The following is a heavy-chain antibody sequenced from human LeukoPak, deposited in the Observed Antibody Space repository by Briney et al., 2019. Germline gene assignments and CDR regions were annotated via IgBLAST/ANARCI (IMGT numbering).Heavy chain of an antibody. D-gene: IGHD6-19*01. Sequence: ASVTVSCTASGYTLTGYCMHWVRQAPGQGLEWLGWINTKSDATNYAQNFQGRVTMTRDTSMSTTYMELKRLRSDDTAVYYCARDLGISGWYAPPLGYFDYWGQGTLLTVSS. CDR3: ARDLGISGWYAPPLGYFDY. CDR1: GYTLTGYC. CDR2: INTKSDAT. V-gene: IGHV1-2*02. J-gene: IGHJ4*02.